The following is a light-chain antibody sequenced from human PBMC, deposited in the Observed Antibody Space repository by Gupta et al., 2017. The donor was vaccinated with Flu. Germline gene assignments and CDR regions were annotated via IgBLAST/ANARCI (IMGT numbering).Light chain of an antibody. J-gene: IGKJ1*01. CDR2: GAS. CDR1: QSVRGDS. CDR3: QRDGCPLPWT. V-gene: IGKV3-20*01. Sequence: LSLSPGDSAPLSCRASQSVRGDSLAWLQQKPGQAPRLLIYGASTRDTGIADRFSGSGFGTDFTLTITRRELEDFAVYFCQRDGCPLPWTFGQGTKVEIK.